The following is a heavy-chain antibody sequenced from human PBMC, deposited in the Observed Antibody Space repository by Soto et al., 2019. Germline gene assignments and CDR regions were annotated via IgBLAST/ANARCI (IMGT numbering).Heavy chain of an antibody. D-gene: IGHD2-8*01. J-gene: IGHJ4*02. V-gene: IGHV3-7*01. CDR1: GFTFSSYW. Sequence: GGSLRLSCAASGFTFSSYWMSWVRQAPGKGLEWVANIKQDGSEKYYVDSVKGRFTISRDNAKNSLYLQMNSLRAEDTAVYYCARAARLGYCTNGVCSLDYWGQGTLVTVSS. CDR2: IKQDGSEK. CDR3: ARAARLGYCTNGVCSLDY.